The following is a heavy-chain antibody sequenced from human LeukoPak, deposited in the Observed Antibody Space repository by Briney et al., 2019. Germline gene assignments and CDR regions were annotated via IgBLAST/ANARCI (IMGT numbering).Heavy chain of an antibody. D-gene: IGHD2-15*01. CDR2: ISGYNGKT. J-gene: IGHJ4*02. Sequence: ASVTVSCKASGYSFTSFGITWVRQAPGQGLEWLGWISGYNGKTNYAQKFQGRVTMCTDTYTSTAYMELRSLRSDDTAMYYCARGRIVVGGAYYFDYWGQGTLVTVSS. CDR3: ARGRIVVGGAYYFDY. CDR1: GYSFTSFG. V-gene: IGHV1-18*01.